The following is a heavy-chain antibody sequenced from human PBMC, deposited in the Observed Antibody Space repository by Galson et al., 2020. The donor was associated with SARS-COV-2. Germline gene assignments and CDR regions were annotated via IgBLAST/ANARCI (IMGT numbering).Heavy chain of an antibody. CDR1: GGSISSYY. J-gene: IGHJ4*02. CDR3: AREGDTAIDY. D-gene: IGHD5-18*01. V-gene: IGHV4-59*01. Sequence: ETSETLSLTCTVSGGSISSYYWSWIRQPPGKGLEWIGYIYYSGSTNYNPSLKSRVTISVDTSKNQFSLKLSSVTAADTAVYYCAREGDTAIDYWGQGTLVTVSS. CDR2: IYYSGST.